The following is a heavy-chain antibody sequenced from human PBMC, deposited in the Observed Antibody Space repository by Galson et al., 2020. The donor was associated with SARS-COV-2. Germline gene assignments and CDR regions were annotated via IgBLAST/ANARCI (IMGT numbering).Heavy chain of an antibody. J-gene: IGHJ6*02. CDR2: INPSGGST. V-gene: IGHV1-46*01. CDR1: GYTFTSYY. D-gene: IGHD3-10*01. Sequence: ASVKVSCKASGYTFTSYYMHWVRQAPGQGLEWMGIINPSGGSTSYAQKFQGRVTMTRDTSTSTVYMELSSLRSEDTAVYYCARDKNDYGSWSYYEPILAGASYYYGRDVWGQGTTVTVSS. CDR3: ARDKNDYGSWSYYEPILAGASYYYGRDV.